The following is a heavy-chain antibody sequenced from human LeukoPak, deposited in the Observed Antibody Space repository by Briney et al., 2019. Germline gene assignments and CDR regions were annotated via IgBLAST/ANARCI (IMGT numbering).Heavy chain of an antibody. CDR3: ARERQYYYDSSGYSTEYFQH. J-gene: IGHJ1*01. D-gene: IGHD3-22*01. Sequence: SETLSLTCTVSGGSISSSSYYWGWIRQPPGKGLEWIGSIYYSGSTYYNPSLKSRVTISVDTSKNQFSLKLSSVTAADTAVYYCARERQYYYDSSGYSTEYFQHWGQGTLVIVSS. V-gene: IGHV4-39*07. CDR2: IYYSGST. CDR1: GGSISSSSYY.